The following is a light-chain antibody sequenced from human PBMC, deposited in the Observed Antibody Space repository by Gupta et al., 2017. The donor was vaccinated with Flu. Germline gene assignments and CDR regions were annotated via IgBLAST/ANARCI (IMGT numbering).Light chain of an antibody. J-gene: IGKJ1*01. CDR1: KGRAYKDVNTY. Sequence: ITPGKPASSSSSTSKGRAYKDVNTYLDWFQQKPGQAPRRLISAASYRESGVPDRFSGSGSGTEFTLTISSREAEDFGIYNCRQRKHCPWTFGQETKLDVK. V-gene: IGKV2-30*01. CDR3: RQRKHCPWT. CDR2: AAS.